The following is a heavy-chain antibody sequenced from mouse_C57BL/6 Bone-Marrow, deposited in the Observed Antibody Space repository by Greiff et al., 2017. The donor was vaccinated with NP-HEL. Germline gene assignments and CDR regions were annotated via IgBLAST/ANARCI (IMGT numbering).Heavy chain of an antibody. V-gene: IGHV1-52*01. CDR2: IDPSDSET. J-gene: IGHJ3*01. Sequence: QVQLQQPGAELVRPGSSVKLSCKASGYTFTSYWMHWVKQRPIQGLEWIGNIDPSDSETHYNQKFKDKATLTVDNSSSTAYMRLSSLTSTDSEVYYWARALLQEWGFAYWGQGTLVTVSA. CDR3: ARALLQEWGFAY. D-gene: IGHD1-2*01. CDR1: GYTFTSYW.